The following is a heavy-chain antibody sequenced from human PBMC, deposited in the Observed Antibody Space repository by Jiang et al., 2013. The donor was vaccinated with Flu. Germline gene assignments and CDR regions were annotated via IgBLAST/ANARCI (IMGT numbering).Heavy chain of an antibody. J-gene: IGHJ4*02. CDR2: IGSSGRSM. CDR1: GFTFSDYG. Sequence: VQLVESGGGFVQPGGSLRLSRAASGFTFSDYGMNWVRQAPGKGPEWVSYIGSSGRSMYYADSVTGRFTVSRDNAKNSLYLQMHSLRDDDTAVYYCARDLRGSNVVVVAAYLDYWGQGTLVTVSS. CDR3: ARDLRGSNVVVVAAYLDY. D-gene: IGHD2-15*01. V-gene: IGHV3-48*02.